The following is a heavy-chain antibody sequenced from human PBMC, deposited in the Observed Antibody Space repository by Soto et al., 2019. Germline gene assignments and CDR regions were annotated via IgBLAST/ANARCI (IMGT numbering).Heavy chain of an antibody. V-gene: IGHV1-18*01. CDR1: GYIFVNYG. D-gene: IGHD3-16*01. CDR3: VMVDNYVTPTPQDV. CDR2: ISPYTGNT. Sequence: QVQLVQSGDEVKKPGASVKVSCKASGYIFVNYGIAWVRQATGQGLEWMGWISPYTGNTHSATKVQGRLTMTTDTSTITAYMGLGSLTSDDTAVYYCVMVDNYVTPTPQDVWGQGTTVTVSS. J-gene: IGHJ6*02.